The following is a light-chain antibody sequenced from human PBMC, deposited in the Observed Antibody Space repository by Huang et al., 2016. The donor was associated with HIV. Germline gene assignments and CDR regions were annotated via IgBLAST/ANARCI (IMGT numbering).Light chain of an antibody. V-gene: IGKV3-15*01. CDR3: QQYKNWPRT. Sequence: EIVMTQSPATLSVSPGERAALSCRASQTVDSDLAWYQQKPGPAPRLLIYGASTRATGIPARFSGSGSGTEFTLTISSLQSEDFAVYYCQQYKNWPRTFGPGTTVDIK. CDR1: QTVDSD. J-gene: IGKJ3*01. CDR2: GAS.